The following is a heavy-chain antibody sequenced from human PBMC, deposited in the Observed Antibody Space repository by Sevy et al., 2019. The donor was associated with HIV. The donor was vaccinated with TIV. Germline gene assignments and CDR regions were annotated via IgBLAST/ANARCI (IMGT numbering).Heavy chain of an antibody. J-gene: IGHJ4*02. Sequence: AGSLRLSCAASGFTFSSDWMSWVLQAPGKELEWVANIEQEGSEKYYVDSVKGQFPISRDNAKNSLYLQMNSLRAEDTAVYYCARDWSYYDSSGYQGYWGQGTLVTVSS. V-gene: IGHV3-7*01. CDR1: GFTFSSDW. CDR3: ARDWSYYDSSGYQGY. CDR2: IEQEGSEK. D-gene: IGHD3-22*01.